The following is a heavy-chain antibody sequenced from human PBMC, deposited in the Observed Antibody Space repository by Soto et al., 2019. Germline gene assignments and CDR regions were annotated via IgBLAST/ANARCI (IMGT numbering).Heavy chain of an antibody. V-gene: IGHV3-23*01. D-gene: IGHD6-13*01. CDR2: ITAIADGS. CDR3: AKDPLLYSSSWYPTWFGP. J-gene: IGHJ5*02. Sequence: WFSSITAIADGSYYADSVKGRFTISRDNAQDTVYLQMNSLRAEDTAVYYCAKDPLLYSSSWYPTWFGPWGQGTLVTVSS.